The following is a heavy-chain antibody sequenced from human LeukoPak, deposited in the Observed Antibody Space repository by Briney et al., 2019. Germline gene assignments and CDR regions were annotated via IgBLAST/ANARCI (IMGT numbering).Heavy chain of an antibody. CDR3: ARRTEYSSGWYHYYYYMDV. CDR2: IYYSGST. Sequence: SETLSLTCTVSGGSISSYYWSWIRQPPGKGLEWIGYIYYSGSTNYNPSLKSRVTISVDTSKNQFSLKLSSVTAADTAVYYCARRTEYSSGWYHYYYYMDVWGKGTTVTVSS. V-gene: IGHV4-59*01. D-gene: IGHD6-19*01. J-gene: IGHJ6*03. CDR1: GGSISSYY.